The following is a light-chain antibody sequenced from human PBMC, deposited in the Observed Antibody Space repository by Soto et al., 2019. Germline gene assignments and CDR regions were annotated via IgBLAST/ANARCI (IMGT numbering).Light chain of an antibody. CDR2: DVS. Sequence: QSVLTQPASVSGSPGQSITISCTGTGTDVGRCNYVSWYQQHPGKAPKLMVYDVSNRPSWVSNRFSGSKSGITASLTISGLQAEDEADYYCTSYTSDSTYVLGTGTKVTVL. CDR1: GTDVGRCNY. CDR3: TSYTSDSTYV. J-gene: IGLJ1*01. V-gene: IGLV2-14*01.